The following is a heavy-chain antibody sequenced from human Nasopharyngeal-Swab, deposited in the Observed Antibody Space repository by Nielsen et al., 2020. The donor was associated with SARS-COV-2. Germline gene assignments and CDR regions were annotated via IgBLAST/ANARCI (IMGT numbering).Heavy chain of an antibody. J-gene: IGHJ4*02. D-gene: IGHD6-13*01. CDR2: ISSSSSYI. Sequence: GESLKISCAASGLTFSSYSMNWVRQAPGKGLEWVSSISSSSSYIYYADSVKGRFTISRDNAKNSLYLQMNSLRAEDTAVYYCARGGWEGIAAADTRVYWGQGTLVTVSS. CDR1: GLTFSSYS. V-gene: IGHV3-21*01. CDR3: ARGGWEGIAAADTRVY.